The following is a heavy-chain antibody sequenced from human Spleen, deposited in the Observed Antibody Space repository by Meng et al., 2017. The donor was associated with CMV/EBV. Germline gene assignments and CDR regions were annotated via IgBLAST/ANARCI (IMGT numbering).Heavy chain of an antibody. Sequence: GGSLRLSCAASGFTVSSNYMSWVRQAPGKGLEWVSVIYSDGSVYYADSVKGRFTISRDDSKNTLYLQMNSLRVEDTAVYYCAREGGIVGATGDYWGQGTLVTVSS. CDR3: AREGGIVGATGDY. V-gene: IGHV3-53*01. CDR2: IYSDGSV. D-gene: IGHD1-26*01. CDR1: GFTVSSNY. J-gene: IGHJ4*02.